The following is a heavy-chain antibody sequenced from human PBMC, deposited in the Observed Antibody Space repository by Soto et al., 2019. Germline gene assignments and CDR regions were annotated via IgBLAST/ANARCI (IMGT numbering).Heavy chain of an antibody. D-gene: IGHD3-16*02. CDR2: VAAGGGHT. Sequence: WGSLRLSCVASGFSFDKYAMAWVCQAPGKGLEWVSHVAAGGGHTYYAESVKGRVTISRDNSKNTLFLQINTLRADDTAIYFCARRTSFLGAFDYWGQGVLVTVSS. CDR3: ARRTSFLGAFDY. J-gene: IGHJ4*02. CDR1: GFSFDKYA. V-gene: IGHV3-23*01.